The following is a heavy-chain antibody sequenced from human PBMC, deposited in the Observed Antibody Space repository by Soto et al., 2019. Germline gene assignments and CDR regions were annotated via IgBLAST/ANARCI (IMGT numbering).Heavy chain of an antibody. Sequence: SETLSLTCTVSGGSISSSSYYWGWIRQPPGKGLEWIGSIYYSGSTYYNPSLKSRVTISVDTSKNQFSLKLSSVTAADTAVYYCASRYGSGSFELYYYYGMDVWGQGTTVTVSS. CDR1: GGSISSSSYY. CDR2: IYYSGST. D-gene: IGHD3-10*01. J-gene: IGHJ6*02. CDR3: ASRYGSGSFELYYYYGMDV. V-gene: IGHV4-39*01.